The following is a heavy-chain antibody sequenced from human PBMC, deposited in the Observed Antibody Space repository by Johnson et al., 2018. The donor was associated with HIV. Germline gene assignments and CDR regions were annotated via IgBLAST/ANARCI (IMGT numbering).Heavy chain of an antibody. CDR1: GFTFGDYY. CDR3: ARDSTPWGDDYVDYAFDI. D-gene: IGHD4/OR15-4a*01. J-gene: IGHJ3*02. Sequence: VQLVESGGGLVKPGGSLRLSCAASGFTFGDYYMSWIRQAPGKGLEWVSYISSSGSTIYYADSVKGRFTISRDNAKNSLFLQMNSLRAEDTAVYYCARDSTPWGDDYVDYAFDIWGQGTLVTVSS. V-gene: IGHV3-11*04. CDR2: ISSSGSTI.